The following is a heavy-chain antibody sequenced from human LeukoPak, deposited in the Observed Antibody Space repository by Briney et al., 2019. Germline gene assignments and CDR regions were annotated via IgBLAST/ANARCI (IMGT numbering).Heavy chain of an antibody. D-gene: IGHD2-8*01. CDR3: SRENGAFSPFGY. CDR2: ISLTGLT. CDR1: GGSISNTNW. Sequence: PSGTLSLTCGVSGGSISNTNWWSWVRQPPGQGLEWIGEISLTGLTHYNPSLESRVTVSLDKPKNQLSLNLPSVTAADTAVYYCSRENGAFSPFGYWGQGTLVTVLS. V-gene: IGHV4-4*02. J-gene: IGHJ4*02.